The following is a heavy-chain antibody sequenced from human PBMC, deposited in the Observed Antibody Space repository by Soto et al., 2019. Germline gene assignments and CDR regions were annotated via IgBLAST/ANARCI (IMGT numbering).Heavy chain of an antibody. CDR3: SSGGSGYYNY. J-gene: IGHJ4*02. Sequence: EVQLVESGGGLVQPGGSLRLSCAASGFTFGPYWMHWVRQVPGKGLVWLSRINSDGRSTKYADCVKGRFTISRDNAKSTLSLQMHSLRAEDTDVYYCSSGGSGYYNYWGQGTLVTVSS. D-gene: IGHD3-22*01. CDR2: INSDGRST. V-gene: IGHV3-74*03. CDR1: GFTFGPYW.